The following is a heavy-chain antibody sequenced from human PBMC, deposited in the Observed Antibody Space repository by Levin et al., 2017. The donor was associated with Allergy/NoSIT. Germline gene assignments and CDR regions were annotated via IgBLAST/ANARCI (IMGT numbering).Heavy chain of an antibody. J-gene: IGHJ4*02. CDR3: ARGHYDYVWGSYRRPLDY. V-gene: IGHV4-34*01. Sequence: SETLSLTCAVYGGSFSGYYWSWIRQPPGKGLEWIGEINHSGSTNYNPSLKSRVTISVDTSKNQFSLKLSSVTAADTAVYYCARGHYDYVWGSYRRPLDYWGQGTLVTVSS. CDR2: INHSGST. D-gene: IGHD3-16*02. CDR1: GGSFSGYY.